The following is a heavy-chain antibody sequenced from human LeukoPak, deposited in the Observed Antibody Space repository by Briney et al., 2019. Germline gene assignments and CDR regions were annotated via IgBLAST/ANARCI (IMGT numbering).Heavy chain of an antibody. CDR3: ASLVDTAMVEFDY. J-gene: IGHJ4*02. D-gene: IGHD5-18*01. CDR1: GGSISSYY. Sequence: SETLSLTCTVSGGSISSYYWSWIRQPPGKGLEWIGYIYYSGSTNYNPSLKSRVTISVDTSKNQFSLKLSSVTAADTAVYYCASLVDTAMVEFDYWGQGTLVTVSS. CDR2: IYYSGST. V-gene: IGHV4-59*08.